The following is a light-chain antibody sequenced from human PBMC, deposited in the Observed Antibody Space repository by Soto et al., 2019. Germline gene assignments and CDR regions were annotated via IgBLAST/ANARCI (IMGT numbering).Light chain of an antibody. CDR3: CAYSTSGTRV. CDR1: SSDVGSYDY. J-gene: IGLJ1*01. V-gene: IGLV2-14*03. CDR2: DVN. Sequence: QSALTQPASVSGSPGQSITFSCTGTSSDVGSYDYVSWHQQHPGKAPKLIIYDVNNRPSGVPSRFSGSKSGNTASLIISGLQTEDEADYYCCAYSTSGTRVFGTGTKVTVL.